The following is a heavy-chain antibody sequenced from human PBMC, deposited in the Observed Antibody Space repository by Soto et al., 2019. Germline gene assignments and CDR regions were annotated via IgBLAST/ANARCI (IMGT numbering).Heavy chain of an antibody. CDR3: ARDRGSPDLRDTHYYDSSDLDYGMDV. J-gene: IGHJ6*02. V-gene: IGHV3-15*07. CDR2: IKSKTDGGGTT. Sequence: GGSLRLSCVASGFSLSNAWMNWVRQAPGKGPEWVGRIKSKTDGGGTTDYAAPVKGRFTISRDNAKNSLLLQLNSLRAEDTAVYYCARDRGSPDLRDTHYYDSSDLDYGMDVWGQGTTVTVSS. CDR1: GFSLSNAW. D-gene: IGHD3-22*01.